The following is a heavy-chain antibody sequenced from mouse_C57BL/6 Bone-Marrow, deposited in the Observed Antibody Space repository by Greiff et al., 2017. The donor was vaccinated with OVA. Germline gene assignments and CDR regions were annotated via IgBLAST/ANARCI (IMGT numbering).Heavy chain of an antibody. J-gene: IGHJ1*03. CDR3: ARDRTWRRWYFDV. CDR1: GYTFTDYY. V-gene: IGHV1-26*01. Sequence: VQLQQSGPELVKPGASVKISCKASGYTFTDYYMNWVKQSHGKSLEWIGDINPNNGGTSYNQKFKGKATLTVDKSSSTAYMELRSLTSEDSAVYYCARDRTWRRWYFDVWGTGTTVTVSS. CDR2: INPNNGGT.